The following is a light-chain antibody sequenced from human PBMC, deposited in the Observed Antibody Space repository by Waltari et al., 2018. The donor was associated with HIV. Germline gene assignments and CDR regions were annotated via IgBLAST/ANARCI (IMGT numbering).Light chain of an antibody. Sequence: QSVLTQPPSASGTPGQRVTISCSGSNSNIGSHPVSWYQQLPQTPPKLLIKRTNPRPSGVPDRFSASKSGTSASLASSGLQSDDESEYYCASWDDRLKGVIFGGGTTLTVV. V-gene: IGLV1-44*01. CDR2: RTN. CDR1: NSNIGSHP. J-gene: IGLJ2*01. CDR3: ASWDDRLKGVI.